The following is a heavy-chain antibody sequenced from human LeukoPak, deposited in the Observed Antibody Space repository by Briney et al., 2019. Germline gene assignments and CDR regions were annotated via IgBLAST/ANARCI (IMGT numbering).Heavy chain of an antibody. CDR3: VKRIDGSGSYYIDY. CDR1: GFTFSNYA. J-gene: IGHJ4*01. CDR2: IGGGHT. V-gene: IGHV3-23*01. Sequence: PGGSLRLSCAASGFTFSNYAMTWVRQAPGKGLEWVSAIGGGHTFYAGSVNGQLTISRDNSKNTLYLQMNSLRAEDTAVYYCVKRIDGSGSYYIDYWGHGILVTVSS. D-gene: IGHD3-10*01.